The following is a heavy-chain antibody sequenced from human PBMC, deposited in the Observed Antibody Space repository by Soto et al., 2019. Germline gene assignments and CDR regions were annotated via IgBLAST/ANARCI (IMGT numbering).Heavy chain of an antibody. Sequence: QVKLQESGPGLVKPSETLSLTCTVSGVSISNYYWTWIRQPAGKGLEWIGRIYSSGATNYNPSLRSRLTVSVHTSKNQFSLKLGSVTAADTAVYYCARQTEYSSSWYDNWGHGILVTVSS. D-gene: IGHD6-13*01. CDR1: GVSISNYY. J-gene: IGHJ5*01. V-gene: IGHV4-4*07. CDR3: ARQTEYSSSWYDN. CDR2: IYSSGAT.